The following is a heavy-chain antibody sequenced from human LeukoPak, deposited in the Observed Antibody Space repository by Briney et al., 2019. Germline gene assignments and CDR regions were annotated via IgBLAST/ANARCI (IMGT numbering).Heavy chain of an antibody. V-gene: IGHV3-21*01. Sequence: GGSLRLSCAASGFTFSSYEMNWVRQAPGKGLEWVSSISSSSSYIYYADSVKGRFTISSDNAKNSLYLQMNSLRAEDTAVYYCARDRSGSYSRPFDHWGQGTLVTVSS. D-gene: IGHD1-26*01. J-gene: IGHJ4*02. CDR1: GFTFSSYE. CDR2: ISSSSSYI. CDR3: ARDRSGSYSRPFDH.